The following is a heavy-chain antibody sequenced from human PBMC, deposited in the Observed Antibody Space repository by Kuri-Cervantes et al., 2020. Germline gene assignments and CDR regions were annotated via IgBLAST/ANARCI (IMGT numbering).Heavy chain of an antibody. J-gene: IGHJ3*02. Sequence: GGSLRLSCAASGFTFDDYAMHWVRQAPGKGLEWVSGISWNSGSIGYADSVKGRFTTSRDNAKNSLYLQMNSLRAEDTAVYYCAISSVEYYYGSGAFDIWGQGTMVTVSS. CDR2: ISWNSGSI. CDR3: AISSVEYYYGSGAFDI. CDR1: GFTFDDYA. D-gene: IGHD3-10*01. V-gene: IGHV3-9*01.